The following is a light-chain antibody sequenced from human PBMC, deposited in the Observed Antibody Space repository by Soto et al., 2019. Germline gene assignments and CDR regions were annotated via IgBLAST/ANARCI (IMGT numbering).Light chain of an antibody. Sequence: EFELTQSPGTLSLSPGERATLSCRASQSISISSLAWYQQKPGQAPRLLIYDASSRATGIPDRFSGSGSGTDFSLTISRLQPEDFAVYYCHHDNSYPWTFGQGTKVDIK. J-gene: IGKJ1*01. CDR1: QSISISS. CDR3: HHDNSYPWT. V-gene: IGKV3-20*01. CDR2: DAS.